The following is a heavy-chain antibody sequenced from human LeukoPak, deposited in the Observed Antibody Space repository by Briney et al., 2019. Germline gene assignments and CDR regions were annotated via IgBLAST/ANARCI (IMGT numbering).Heavy chain of an antibody. D-gene: IGHD6-6*01. V-gene: IGHV4-30-4*01. CDR2: IYYGGST. CDR3: ASRPYNSSPFDY. Sequence: SETLSLTCTVSGGSISSGDYYWSWIRQPPGKGLEWIGYIYYGGSTYYNPSLKSRVTMSVDTSKNQFSLKLSSVTAADTAVYYCASRPYNSSPFDYWGQGTLVTVSS. J-gene: IGHJ4*02. CDR1: GGSISSGDYY.